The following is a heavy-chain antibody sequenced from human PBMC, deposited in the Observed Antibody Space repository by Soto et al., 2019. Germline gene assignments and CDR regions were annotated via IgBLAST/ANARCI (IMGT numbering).Heavy chain of an antibody. V-gene: IGHV3-7*01. CDR2: IQEDGTQQ. Sequence: VQLVESGGGLVQPGGSLRLSCAASGFSFSSHWMTWVRQAPGKGLEWVANIQEDGTQQYYVDSVKGRFFISRDNAKNSLSLQMHSLSAEDTAMYYVARDGTYCTWSDFKGYAFDLWGQGTVVNVSS. CDR1: GFSFSSHW. J-gene: IGHJ3*01. CDR3: ARDGTYCTWSDFKGYAFDL. D-gene: IGHD3-3*01.